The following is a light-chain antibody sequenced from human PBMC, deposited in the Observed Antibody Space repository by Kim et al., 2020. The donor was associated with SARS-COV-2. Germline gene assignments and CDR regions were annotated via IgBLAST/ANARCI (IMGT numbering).Light chain of an antibody. Sequence: GDRVTITCRASQSISTWLAWYQQKPGKAPKVLIYKASSLPSGVPSRFNGSGSGTEFTLTISSLQPDDFANYYCQEYISYSRTFGQGTKV. J-gene: IGKJ1*01. V-gene: IGKV1-5*03. CDR3: QEYISYSRT. CDR2: KAS. CDR1: QSISTW.